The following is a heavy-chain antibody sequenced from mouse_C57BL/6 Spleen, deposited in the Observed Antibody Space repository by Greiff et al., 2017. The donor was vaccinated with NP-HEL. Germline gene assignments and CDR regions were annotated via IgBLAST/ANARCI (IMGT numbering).Heavy chain of an antibody. CDR2: INPNNGGT. CDR1: GYTFTDYY. Sequence: EVQLQQSGPELVKPGASVKISCKASGYTFTDYYMNWVKQSHGKSLEWIGDINPNNGGTSYNQKFKGKATLTVDKSSSTAYMELRSLTSEDSAFYDCARLGDYGYVFAYWGQGTLVTVSA. J-gene: IGHJ3*01. CDR3: ARLGDYGYVFAY. V-gene: IGHV1-26*01. D-gene: IGHD2-2*01.